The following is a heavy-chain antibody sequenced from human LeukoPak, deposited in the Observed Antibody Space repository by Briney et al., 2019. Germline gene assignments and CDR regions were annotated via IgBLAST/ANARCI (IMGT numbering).Heavy chain of an antibody. CDR2: INTNTGNP. D-gene: IGHD6-13*01. J-gene: IGHJ6*03. Sequence: ASVKVSCKASGYTFTTYGMNWVRQAPGQGLEWMGWINTNTGNPTYAQGFTGRFVFSLDTSVSTAYLQISSLKAEDTAVYYCARDQSSSWTHYYYMDVWGKGTTVTVSS. CDR1: GYTFTTYG. CDR3: ARDQSSSWTHYYYMDV. V-gene: IGHV7-4-1*02.